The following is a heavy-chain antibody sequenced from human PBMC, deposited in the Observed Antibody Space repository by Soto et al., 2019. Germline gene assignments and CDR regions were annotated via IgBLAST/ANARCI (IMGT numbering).Heavy chain of an antibody. Sequence: QVQLVQSGAEVKKPGSSVKVSCKASGGTFSSYTISWVRQAPGQALEWTGRIIPILGIANYAQKVQGRVTITSDKSTSTAYMDVSSLRSEDTAVYYCARDANSYCEFWIGYYTGDWFVPWGQGPLVTVSS. V-gene: IGHV1-69*08. CDR2: IIPILGIA. D-gene: IGHD3-3*01. CDR3: ARDANSYCEFWIGYYTGDWFVP. J-gene: IGHJ5*02. CDR1: GGTFSSYT.